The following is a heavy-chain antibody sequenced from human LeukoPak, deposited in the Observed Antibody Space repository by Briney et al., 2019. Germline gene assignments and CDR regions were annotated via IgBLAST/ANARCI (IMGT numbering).Heavy chain of an antibody. CDR3: ARVLFLESPAPMDV. D-gene: IGHD3-3*01. Sequence: SETLSLTCTVSGGSISSYCWTWIRQPPGGGLEWIGYIYYSGSSTYYNPPLNSRATISVETSKNQTFLRLSSMTAAETAVYYVARVLFLESPAPMDVWGKGTTVTVSS. CDR2: IYYSGSST. J-gene: IGHJ6*03. CDR1: GGSISSYC. V-gene: IGHV4-59*01.